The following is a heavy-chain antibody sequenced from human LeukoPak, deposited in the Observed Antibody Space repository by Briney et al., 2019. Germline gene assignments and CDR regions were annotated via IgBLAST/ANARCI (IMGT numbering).Heavy chain of an antibody. Sequence: PGGTLRLSCAASGFTFSSYGMSWVRQAPGKGLEWVSAISGSGGSTYYADSVKGRFTISRDNAKNSLYLQMNSLRAEDTAVYYCARDYHSSGYWGQGTLVTVSS. J-gene: IGHJ4*02. CDR1: GFTFSSYG. CDR3: ARDYHSSGY. V-gene: IGHV3-23*01. D-gene: IGHD3-22*01. CDR2: ISGSGGST.